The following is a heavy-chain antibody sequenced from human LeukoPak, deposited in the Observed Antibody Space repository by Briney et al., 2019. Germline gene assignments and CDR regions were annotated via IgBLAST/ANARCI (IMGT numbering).Heavy chain of an antibody. Sequence: MPSETLSLTCTVSGDSISSYYWNWIRQPPGKGLEWIGSIYYSGSTNYNPSLKSRVTISVDTSKNQFSLKLSSVTAADTAVYYCARGRWLLWFGERSGWFDPWGQGTLVTVSS. J-gene: IGHJ5*02. CDR2: IYYSGST. CDR3: ARGRWLLWFGERSGWFDP. CDR1: GDSISSYY. V-gene: IGHV4-59*12. D-gene: IGHD3-10*01.